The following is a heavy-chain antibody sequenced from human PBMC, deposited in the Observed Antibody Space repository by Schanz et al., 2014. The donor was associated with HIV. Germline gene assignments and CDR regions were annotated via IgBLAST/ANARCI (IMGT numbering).Heavy chain of an antibody. CDR1: GFTFGDHY. CDR3: ARGITGNSYAFDY. J-gene: IGHJ4*02. V-gene: IGHV3-11*01. Sequence: QVQLVESGGGLVKPGGSLRLACAASGFTFGDHYMTWIRQAPGKGLEWVAHISGPGSAMSYADSVKGRFTISRDNAKNSLNLQLKSLRAEDTAVYYCARGITGNSYAFDYWGQGALVSVSS. D-gene: IGHD5-18*01. CDR2: ISGPGSAM.